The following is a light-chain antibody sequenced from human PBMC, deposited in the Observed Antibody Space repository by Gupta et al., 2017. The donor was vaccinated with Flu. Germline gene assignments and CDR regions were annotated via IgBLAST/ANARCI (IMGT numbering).Light chain of an antibody. V-gene: IGKV3-15*01. CDR3: QQYNNWPPFT. CDR1: QSVSSN. CDR2: RAS. Sequence: EIVMTQSPATLSVSPGERATLSCRASQSVSSNLAWYQQKPGQAPRLLIYRASIRATGIPARFSGSGSGTEFTLTISSLQSEDLAVYFCQQYNNWPPFTFGQGTKLEIK. J-gene: IGKJ2*01.